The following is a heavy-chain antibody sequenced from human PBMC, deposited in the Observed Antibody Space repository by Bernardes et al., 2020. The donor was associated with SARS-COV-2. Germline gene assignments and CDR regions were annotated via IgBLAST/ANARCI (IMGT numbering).Heavy chain of an antibody. V-gene: IGHV3-30*18. D-gene: IGHD3-22*01. CDR1: GFSFSSYG. Sequence: GGSLRLSCTASGFSFSSYGMHWVRLLPGKGLEWVAIAPFDGNKRYYADSVKGRFTISRDNSKNTLYLQMTSLRAEDTAVYYCAKDGAYYDSSGYFDYWGQGTLVTVSS. CDR3: AKDGAYYDSSGYFDY. J-gene: IGHJ4*02. CDR2: APFDGNKR.